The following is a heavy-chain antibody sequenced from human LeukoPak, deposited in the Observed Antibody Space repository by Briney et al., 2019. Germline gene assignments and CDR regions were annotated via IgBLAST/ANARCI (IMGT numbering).Heavy chain of an antibody. D-gene: IGHD2-21*01. CDR2: ISGSGGST. CDR1: GFTFSSYA. CDR3: AKFLPTHIVAANYYFDY. J-gene: IGHJ4*02. Sequence: GGSLRLSCAASGFTFSSYAMSWVRQAPGKGLEWVSAISGSGGSTYYADSVKGRFTISRDNSKNALYLQMNSLRAEDTAVYYCAKFLPTHIVAANYYFDYWGRGTLVTVSS. V-gene: IGHV3-23*01.